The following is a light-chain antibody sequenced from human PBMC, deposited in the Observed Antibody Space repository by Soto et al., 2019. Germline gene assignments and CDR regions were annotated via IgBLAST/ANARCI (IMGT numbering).Light chain of an antibody. J-gene: IGKJ5*01. Sequence: EIVMTQSPATLSVSQGDRATLSCRASQSVTSNLAWYQQKPGQAPRLLIYDASNRATSIPARFSGSGSGTDFTLTISSLEPEDFAVYYCQQRSNWPPKITFGQGTRLEN. CDR2: DAS. V-gene: IGKV3-11*01. CDR3: QQRSNWPPKIT. CDR1: QSVTSN.